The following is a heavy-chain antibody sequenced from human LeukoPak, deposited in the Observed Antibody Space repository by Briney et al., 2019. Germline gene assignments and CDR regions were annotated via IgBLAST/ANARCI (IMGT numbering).Heavy chain of an antibody. CDR2: ISISGSKT. Sequence: GGSLRLSCAASEFDFSSHAMTWVRQAPGKGLEWVSAISISGSKTYYADSVKGRFTISRENSKNTLYLQMNSLRAEDPAVYYCANEIRPNDYWGQGTQVTVSS. CDR3: ANEIRPNDY. V-gene: IGHV3-23*01. CDR1: EFDFSSHA. D-gene: IGHD4-17*01. J-gene: IGHJ4*02.